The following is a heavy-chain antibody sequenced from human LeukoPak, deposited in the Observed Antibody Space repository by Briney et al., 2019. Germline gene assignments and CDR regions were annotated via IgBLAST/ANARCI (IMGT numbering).Heavy chain of an antibody. CDR1: GGSFSGYY. J-gene: IGHJ4*02. D-gene: IGHD4-17*01. Sequence: SETLSLTCAVYGGSFSGYYWSWIRQPPVKGLEWIGEINHSGSTNYNPSLKSRVTISVDTSKNQFSLKLSSVTAADTAVYYCARAGQTTVTHWGQGTLVTVSS. CDR2: INHSGST. CDR3: ARAGQTTVTH. V-gene: IGHV4-34*01.